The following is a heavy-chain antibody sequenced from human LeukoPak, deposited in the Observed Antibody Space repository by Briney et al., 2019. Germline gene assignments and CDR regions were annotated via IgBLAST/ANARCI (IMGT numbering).Heavy chain of an antibody. J-gene: IGHJ4*02. Sequence: RGESLKISCKGSGYTFTTQWIGWVRQVPGKGLELMGIIYPADSDSRYSPSFQGQVTISADKSISTACLQWSSLKASDTAMYYCARRPYDILTGYSPGYFDYWGQGTLVTVSS. CDR3: ARRPYDILTGYSPGYFDY. D-gene: IGHD3-9*01. V-gene: IGHV5-51*01. CDR1: GYTFTTQW. CDR2: IYPADSDS.